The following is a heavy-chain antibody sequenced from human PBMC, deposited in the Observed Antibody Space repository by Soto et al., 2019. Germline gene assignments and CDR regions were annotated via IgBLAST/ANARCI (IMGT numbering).Heavy chain of an antibody. CDR1: GFTVSSKY. Sequence: EVQLVESGGGLVQPGGSLRLSCAASGFTVSSKYMSWVRQAPGKGLEWVSLIQSGGSTYYAGSVKGRFTISRDNSEKTLFLQMNSLRVEDTAVYYCPRDDVHCSGGRCYGVPMDVWGQGTKVTVS. CDR3: PRDDVHCSGGRCYGVPMDV. CDR2: IQSGGST. J-gene: IGHJ6*02. D-gene: IGHD2-15*01. V-gene: IGHV3-66*01.